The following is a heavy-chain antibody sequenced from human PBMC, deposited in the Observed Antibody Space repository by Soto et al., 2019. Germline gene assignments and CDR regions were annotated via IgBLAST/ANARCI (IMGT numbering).Heavy chain of an antibody. V-gene: IGHV3-23*01. D-gene: IGHD4-17*01. CDR3: AKGAPMTTVTTGSFGYFDL. Sequence: EVQLLESGGGLVQPGGSLRLSCAASGFTFSSYAMSWVRQAPGKGLEWVSAISGSGGSTYYADSVKGRFTISRDNSKNELYLQMNSLRAEDTAVYYCAKGAPMTTVTTGSFGYFDLWGRGTLVTVSS. CDR1: GFTFSSYA. J-gene: IGHJ2*01. CDR2: ISGSGGST.